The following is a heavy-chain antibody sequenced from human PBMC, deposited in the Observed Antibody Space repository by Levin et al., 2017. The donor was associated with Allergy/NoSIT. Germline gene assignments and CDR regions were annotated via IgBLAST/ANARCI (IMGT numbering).Heavy chain of an antibody. J-gene: IGHJ6*02. CDR1: GFTFSSYA. CDR2: ISGSGGST. CDR3: AKGNYDILTGYYISYYYYGMDV. V-gene: IGHV3-23*01. Sequence: GESLKISCAASGFTFSSYAMSWVRQAPGKGLEWVSAISGSGGSTYYADSVKGRFTISRDNSKNTLYLQMNSLRAEDTAVYYCAKGNYDILTGYYISYYYYGMDVWGQGTTVTVSS. D-gene: IGHD3-9*01.